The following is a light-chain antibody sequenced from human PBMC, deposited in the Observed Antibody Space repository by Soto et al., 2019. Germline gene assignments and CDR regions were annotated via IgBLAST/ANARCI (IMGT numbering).Light chain of an antibody. CDR3: QQRDNWPLT. V-gene: IGKV3-11*01. J-gene: IGKJ4*01. Sequence: EIVLTQSPATLSSFPGDRVTLSCRASQYINTRLAWYQHRPGQAPRLLIYQTSLRAAGIPARFSASGSGTDFTLTISDVQPEDFALYYCQQRDNWPLTFGGGTKVEVK. CDR1: QYINTR. CDR2: QTS.